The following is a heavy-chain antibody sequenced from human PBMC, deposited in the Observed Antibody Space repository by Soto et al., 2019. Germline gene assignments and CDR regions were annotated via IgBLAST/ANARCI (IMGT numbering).Heavy chain of an antibody. Sequence: EVQLVESGGGLVQPGGSLRLSCAASGFTFSSYSMNWVRQAPGKGLEWVSYISSSSSTIYYADSVKGRFTISRDNAKNSLYLQMNSLRAEDTAVYYCARENVVLDYWGQGTLVTVSS. CDR1: GFTFSSYS. CDR2: ISSSSSTI. CDR3: ARENVVLDY. D-gene: IGHD1-1*01. J-gene: IGHJ4*02. V-gene: IGHV3-48*01.